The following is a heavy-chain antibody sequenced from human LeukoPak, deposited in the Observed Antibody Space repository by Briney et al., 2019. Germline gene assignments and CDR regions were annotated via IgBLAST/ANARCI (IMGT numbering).Heavy chain of an antibody. J-gene: IGHJ3*02. V-gene: IGHV1-18*04. CDR1: GYTFTGYY. CDR2: ISAYNGNT. CDR3: ARDRRITMIVVVGAFDI. Sequence: ASLKVSCKASGYTFTGYYMHWVRQAPGQGLEGMGCISAYNGNTNYAQKLQGRVTMTTDTSTSTAYMELRSLRSDDTAVYYCARDRRITMIVVVGAFDIWGQGTMVTVSS. D-gene: IGHD3-22*01.